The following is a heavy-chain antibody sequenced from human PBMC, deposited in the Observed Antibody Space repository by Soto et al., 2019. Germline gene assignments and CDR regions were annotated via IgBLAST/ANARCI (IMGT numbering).Heavy chain of an antibody. V-gene: IGHV1-8*01. CDR2: MNPGSCDT. CDR1: GYSXTSND. D-gene: IGHD3-16*01. J-gene: IGHJ5*02. Sequence: SXKVSFRASGYSXTSNDFSLVRQATGQGLEWMGWMNPGSCDTWYEQKFQGRVTMTSDMSIDTASIELSNLRSDDTAILYWARRETFGSLNSFDPAGQGTLDT. CDR3: ARRETFGSLNSFDP.